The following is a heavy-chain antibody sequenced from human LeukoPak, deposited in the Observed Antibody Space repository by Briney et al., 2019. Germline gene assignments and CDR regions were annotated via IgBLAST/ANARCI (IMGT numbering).Heavy chain of an antibody. Sequence: ASVKLCCKASGYSFTGYYMRWVRQAPGQGLEWMGWINPNSGGTNYAQKFQGRVTMTRDTSISTAYLELSRLRSDDTAVYYSARGEALYSSSWYLTTEGFDPWGQGTLVTVSS. CDR3: ARGEALYSSSWYLTTEGFDP. CDR1: GYSFTGYY. J-gene: IGHJ5*02. D-gene: IGHD6-13*01. V-gene: IGHV1-2*02. CDR2: INPNSGGT.